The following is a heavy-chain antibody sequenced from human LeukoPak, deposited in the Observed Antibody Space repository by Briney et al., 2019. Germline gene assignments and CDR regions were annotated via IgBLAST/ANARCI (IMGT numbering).Heavy chain of an antibody. V-gene: IGHV4-59*01. D-gene: IGHD6-13*01. Sequence: SETLSLTCTVSGGSIRSYFWSWIRPPPGKGLAWIGYLYYSGSTNYNTYLKSRVTISVDTSKNQFSLKLSSVTAADTAAYYCARGGGIAAAPFDYWGQGTLVTVSS. J-gene: IGHJ4*02. CDR2: LYYSGST. CDR3: ARGGGIAAAPFDY. CDR1: GGSIRSYF.